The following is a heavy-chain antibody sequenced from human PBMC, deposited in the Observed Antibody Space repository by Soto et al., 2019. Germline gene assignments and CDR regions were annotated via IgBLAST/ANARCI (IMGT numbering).Heavy chain of an antibody. CDR2: ISGGGDTT. Sequence: EVQLLESGGGLVQPGGSLRLSCAASGFTFNNYAMTWVRQAPGKGLEWVSAISGGGDTTSYADSVKGRCTVSRDGSKNTLYLQMSSLRAEDTAVYYCAKGRGGSGSLTPRVDFWGQGTLVTVSS. D-gene: IGHD3-10*01. CDR1: GFTFNNYA. J-gene: IGHJ4*02. CDR3: AKGRGGSGSLTPRVDF. V-gene: IGHV3-23*01.